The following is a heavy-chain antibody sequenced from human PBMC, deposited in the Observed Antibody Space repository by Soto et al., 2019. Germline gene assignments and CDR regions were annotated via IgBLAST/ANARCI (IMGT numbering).Heavy chain of an antibody. J-gene: IGHJ4*02. V-gene: IGHV3-13*01. CDR3: ARRLCSGGSCPGIAFDY. D-gene: IGHD2-15*01. CDR2: AGTVGHR. Sequence: WGSLRLSCASYVFSFSIHDMHRFRQAAGKGLEWVSGAGTVGHRYYSGSVKGRFTVSRENARNSVYLQMNSLRAGDTAVYYCARRLCSGGSCPGIAFDYWGQGILVTVSS. CDR1: VFSFSIHD.